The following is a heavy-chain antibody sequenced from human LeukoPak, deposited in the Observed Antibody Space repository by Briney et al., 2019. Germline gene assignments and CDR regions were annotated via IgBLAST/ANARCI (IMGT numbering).Heavy chain of an antibody. CDR3: ARGPPLVVVVPAAPTFDY. J-gene: IGHJ4*02. V-gene: IGHV3-11*04. D-gene: IGHD2-2*01. CDR2: ISGSGTDI. Sequence: GGSLRLSCEASGFTFSDPYMSWIRQAPGKGLECLSYISGSGTDINYADSVRGRFTISRDNAKNLLYLQMNSLRAEDTAVYYCARGPPLVVVVPAAPTFDYWGQGTLVTVSS. CDR1: GFTFSDPY.